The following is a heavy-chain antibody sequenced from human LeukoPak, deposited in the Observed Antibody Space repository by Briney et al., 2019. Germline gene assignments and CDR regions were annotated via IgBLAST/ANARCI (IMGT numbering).Heavy chain of an antibody. V-gene: IGHV4-30-4*01. CDR3: ASVDTAMVGIDY. CDR1: GGSISSGDYY. Sequence: SQTLSLTCTVSGGSISSGDYYWSWIRQPPGKGLEWIGYIYYSGSTYYDPSLKSRVTISVDTSKNQFSLKLSSVTAADTAVYYCASVDTAMVGIDYWGQGTLVTVSS. CDR2: IYYSGST. J-gene: IGHJ4*02. D-gene: IGHD5-18*01.